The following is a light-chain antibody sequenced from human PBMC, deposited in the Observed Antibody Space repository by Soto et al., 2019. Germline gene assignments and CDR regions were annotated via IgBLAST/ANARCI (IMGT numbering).Light chain of an antibody. CDR2: GAS. Sequence: EIVMTQSPATLSVSPGDRVTLCCRASQSVTTNLAWYQQKPGQAPRLLIYGASTRAPRIPARFSGSGSVTEFTLTISSLQSEDFAVYYCQQYNIWPPITFGQGTRLELK. J-gene: IGKJ5*01. CDR3: QQYNIWPPIT. V-gene: IGKV3-15*01. CDR1: QSVTTN.